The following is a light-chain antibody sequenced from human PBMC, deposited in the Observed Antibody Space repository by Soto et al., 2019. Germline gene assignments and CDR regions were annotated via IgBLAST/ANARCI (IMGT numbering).Light chain of an antibody. J-gene: IGKJ1*01. CDR2: HAS. CDR1: QGISSA. Sequence: AIPLTQSPSSLSASVGDTVTITCRASQGISSALAWYQHKPGKAPQLLIYHASSLESGVPSRFSGSGSGTDFTLTISSLQPEDFAAYYCQQFNSYPQTFGRGTKVEIQ. CDR3: QQFNSYPQT. V-gene: IGKV1-13*02.